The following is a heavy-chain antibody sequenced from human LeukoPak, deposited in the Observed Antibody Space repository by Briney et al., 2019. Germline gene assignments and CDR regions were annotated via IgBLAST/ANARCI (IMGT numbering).Heavy chain of an antibody. V-gene: IGHV4-39*07. CDR1: GGSISSSSYY. CDR3: ARIGDPGTYFDY. Sequence: SETLSLTCTVSGGSISSSSYYWGWIRQPPGKGLEWIGSIYYSRSTYYNPSLKSRVTISVDTSKNQLSLRLSSLTAADTAVYYCARIGDPGTYFDYWGQGTLVTVSS. CDR2: IYYSRST. D-gene: IGHD2-21*02. J-gene: IGHJ4*02.